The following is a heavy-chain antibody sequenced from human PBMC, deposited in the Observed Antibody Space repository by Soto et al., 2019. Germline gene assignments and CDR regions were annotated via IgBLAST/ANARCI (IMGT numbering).Heavy chain of an antibody. J-gene: IGHJ4*02. CDR3: ARPYSSGWYGDLDY. V-gene: IGHV3-30-3*01. D-gene: IGHD6-19*01. Sequence: QVQLVESGGGVVQPGSSLRLSCTASGFTFSSYAMHWVRQAPGKGLAWVAVISYDGSNKYYAASVQGRFTISRDNSKNPMYLQMNRLRVADTAVYYCARPYSSGWYGDLDYWGQGTLVTVSS. CDR2: ISYDGSNK. CDR1: GFTFSSYA.